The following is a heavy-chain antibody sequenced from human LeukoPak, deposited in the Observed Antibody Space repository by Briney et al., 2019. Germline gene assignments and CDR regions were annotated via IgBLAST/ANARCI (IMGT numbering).Heavy chain of an antibody. CDR1: GFTFSDYA. J-gene: IGHJ4*02. CDR2: ISGNGGTT. D-gene: IGHD1-7*01. CDR3: ARGTGTTDY. V-gene: IGHV3-64*01. Sequence: GGSLRLSCAASGFTFSDYAIHWVRQAPGKGLEYVSVISGNGGTTYYANSVKGRFTISRDSSKNTVYLQMGSLRAEDMAVYYCARGTGTTDYWGQGTLVTVSS.